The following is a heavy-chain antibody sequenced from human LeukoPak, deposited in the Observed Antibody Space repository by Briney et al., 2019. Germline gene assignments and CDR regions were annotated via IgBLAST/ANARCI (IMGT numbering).Heavy chain of an antibody. D-gene: IGHD2-2*01. CDR3: ARESTTFNTYYYGMDV. Sequence: ASVKVSCKASGYTFTSYAMHWVRQALGQRLEWMGWINAGNGNTKYSQKFQGRVTITRDTSASTAYMELSSLRSEDTAVYYCARESTTFNTYYYGMDVWGQGTTVTVSS. CDR1: GYTFTSYA. CDR2: INAGNGNT. J-gene: IGHJ6*02. V-gene: IGHV1-3*01.